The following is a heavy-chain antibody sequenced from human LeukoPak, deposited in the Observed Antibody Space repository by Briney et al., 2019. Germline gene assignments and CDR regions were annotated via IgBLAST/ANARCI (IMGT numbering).Heavy chain of an antibody. Sequence: ASVKVSCKASGYTFTGYYMHWVRQAPGQGLEWMGWINPNSGSTNYAQKFRGRVTMTRDTSITTAYMELNSLRSDDTAVYYCARCRGEGVSSTWRGWFDPWGQGTLVTVSS. CDR3: ARCRGEGVSSTWRGWFDP. CDR2: INPNSGST. CDR1: GYTFTGYY. V-gene: IGHV1-2*02. J-gene: IGHJ5*02. D-gene: IGHD6-13*01.